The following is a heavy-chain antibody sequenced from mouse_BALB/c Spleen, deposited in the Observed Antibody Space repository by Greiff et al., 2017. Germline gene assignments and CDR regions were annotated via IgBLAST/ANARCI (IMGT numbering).Heavy chain of an antibody. CDR3: ARDIRYFDV. Sequence: EVKLVESGGGLVQPGGSLRLSCATSGFTFTDYYMSWVRQPPGKALEWLGFIRNKANGYTTEYSASVKGRFTISRDNSQSILYLQMNTLRAEDSATYYCARDIRYFDVWGAGTPVTVSA. V-gene: IGHV7-3*02. J-gene: IGHJ1*01. CDR1: GFTFTDYY. CDR2: IRNKANGYTT.